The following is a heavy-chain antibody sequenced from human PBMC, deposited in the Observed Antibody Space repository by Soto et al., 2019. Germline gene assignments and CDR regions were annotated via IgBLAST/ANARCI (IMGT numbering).Heavy chain of an antibody. Sequence: SETLSLTCTVSGGSISSYYWSWIRQPPGKGLEWIGYIYYSGGTNYDPSLKSRVTISVDTSKNQFSLKLSSVTAADTAVYYCARRDGYGPAGYFDYWGQGTLVTVSS. D-gene: IGHD5-18*01. J-gene: IGHJ4*02. CDR2: IYYSGGT. V-gene: IGHV4-59*08. CDR3: ARRDGYGPAGYFDY. CDR1: GGSISSYY.